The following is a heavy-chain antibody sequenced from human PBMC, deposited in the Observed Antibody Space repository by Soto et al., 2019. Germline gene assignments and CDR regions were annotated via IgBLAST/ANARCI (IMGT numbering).Heavy chain of an antibody. J-gene: IGHJ4*02. CDR2: ISALNGNT. CDR1: GYTFTSYG. D-gene: IGHD1-1*01. Sequence: QVHLVQSGAEVKKPGASVNVSCKASGYTFTSYGITWVRQAPGQGLEWMGWISALNGNTDYAQKLQGRVIVTRDTSTSTAYMELRSLRSDDSAVYYCARGRYGDYWGQGALVTVSS. V-gene: IGHV1-18*01. CDR3: ARGRYGDY.